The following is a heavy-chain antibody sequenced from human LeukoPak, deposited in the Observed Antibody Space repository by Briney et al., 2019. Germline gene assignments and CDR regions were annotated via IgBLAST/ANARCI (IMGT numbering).Heavy chain of an antibody. Sequence: ASVNVSCKASGYTFTSYGVSWVRQAPRQGLEWMGWISTYTGDTNYAQKLQGRLTMTTDTSASTAFMELRSLTSDDTAVYYCTRATIPAAGIDYWGQGTLVTVSS. CDR3: TRATIPAAGIDY. CDR2: ISTYTGDT. J-gene: IGHJ4*02. CDR1: GYTFTSYG. V-gene: IGHV1-18*01. D-gene: IGHD6-13*01.